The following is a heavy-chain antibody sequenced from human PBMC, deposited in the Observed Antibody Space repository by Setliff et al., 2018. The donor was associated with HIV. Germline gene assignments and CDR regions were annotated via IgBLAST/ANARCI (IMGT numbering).Heavy chain of an antibody. CDR1: GDSISSYY. Sequence: SETLSLTCTVSGDSISSYYWSWIRQPPGKGLEWIGYIYYSGSTNYNPSLRSRVTISVDTSKNQLSLKLSSVTAADTAVYYCARGYPVSYYYYMDVWGKGTTVTVSS. V-gene: IGHV4-59*08. CDR2: IYYSGST. J-gene: IGHJ6*03. CDR3: ARGYPVSYYYYMDV. D-gene: IGHD3-16*02.